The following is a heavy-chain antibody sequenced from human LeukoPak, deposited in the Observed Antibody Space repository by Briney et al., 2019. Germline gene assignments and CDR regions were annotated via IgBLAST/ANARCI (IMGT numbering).Heavy chain of an antibody. V-gene: IGHV1-8*01. CDR1: GYTFTSYD. CDR3: ARGQLVGFWFDP. CDR2: MNPNSGNT. Sequence: ASVKVSCKASGYTFTSYDINWVRQATGQGLEWMGWMNPNSGNTGYAQKFQGRVTMTRYTSISTAYMELSSLRSEDTAVYYCARGQLVGFWFDPWGQGTLVTVSS. J-gene: IGHJ5*02. D-gene: IGHD6-6*01.